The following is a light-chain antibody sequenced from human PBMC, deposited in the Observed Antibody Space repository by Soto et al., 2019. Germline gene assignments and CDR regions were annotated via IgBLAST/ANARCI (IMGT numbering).Light chain of an antibody. CDR1: TSDVGTYKL. Sequence: QSALTQPASVSGSPGQSITISCTGTTSDVGTYKLVSWYQQYPGKAPKLVISEGTQRPSGVSDRFSGSKSGNTASLTISGLQAEDEAFYYCCSYAGSGTPFVFGTGTKVTVL. CDR3: CSYAGSGTPFV. CDR2: EGT. J-gene: IGLJ1*01. V-gene: IGLV2-23*01.